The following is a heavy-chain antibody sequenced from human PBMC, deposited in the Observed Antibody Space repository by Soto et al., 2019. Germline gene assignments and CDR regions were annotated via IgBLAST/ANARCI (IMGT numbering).Heavy chain of an antibody. J-gene: IGHJ3*02. D-gene: IGHD3-9*01. CDR2: ISTFNGKT. Sequence: QVQLVQSGGEVKKPGASVKVSCKASGYTFTSHGISWVRQAPGQGLEWMGWISTFNGKTDYAQKFQGRVTMTADTRTSTGYMELRSLRSDATAVYYCARLLTEGVTYREDAFYIWGQGTKVTVSS. CDR1: GYTFTSHG. V-gene: IGHV1-18*01. CDR3: ARLLTEGVTYREDAFYI.